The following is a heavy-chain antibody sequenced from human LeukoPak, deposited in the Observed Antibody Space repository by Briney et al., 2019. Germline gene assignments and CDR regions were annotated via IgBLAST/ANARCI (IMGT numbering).Heavy chain of an antibody. CDR3: ARELAADN. V-gene: IGHV4-59*01. D-gene: IGHD6-13*01. Sequence: SETLSLTCTVSGGSISSYYWSWIRQPPGKGLEWIGYIYYSGSAKYNPSLKSRVTISVDTSKNQFSLKLSFVTAADTAVYYCARELAADNGGQGTLVTVSS. J-gene: IGHJ4*02. CDR2: IYYSGSA. CDR1: GGSISSYY.